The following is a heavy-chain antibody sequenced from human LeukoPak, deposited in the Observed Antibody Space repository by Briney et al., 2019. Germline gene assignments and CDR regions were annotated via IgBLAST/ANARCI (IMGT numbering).Heavy chain of an antibody. D-gene: IGHD1-26*01. CDR1: GGSISSYY. V-gene: IGHV4-4*07. CDR2: IYTSGST. J-gene: IGHJ4*02. CDR3: ARENSGSYREFDY. Sequence: SETLSLTCTVSGGSISSYYWSWIRRPAGKGLEWIGRIYTSGSTNYNASLKSRVSMSVDTSKNQFTLKLSSVTAADTAVFYCARENSGSYREFDYWGQGTLVTVSS.